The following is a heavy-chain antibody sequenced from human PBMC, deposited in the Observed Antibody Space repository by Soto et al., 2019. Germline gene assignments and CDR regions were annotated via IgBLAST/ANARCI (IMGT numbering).Heavy chain of an antibody. D-gene: IGHD2-21*02. CDR3: AKRLNTYYFDY. Sequence: PGGSLRLSCAASGLTVNSDHLSWVRQAPGRGLEWVSAISGSGRSTFHADSVKGRFTISRDNSQNTLYLQMNSLRVEDTAVYCCAKRLNTYYFDYWGQGTQVTVSS. CDR1: GLTVNSDH. V-gene: IGHV3-23*01. CDR2: ISGSGRST. J-gene: IGHJ4*02.